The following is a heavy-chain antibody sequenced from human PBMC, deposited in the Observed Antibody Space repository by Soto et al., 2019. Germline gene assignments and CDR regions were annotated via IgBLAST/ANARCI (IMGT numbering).Heavy chain of an antibody. CDR1: GFTFSSYA. Sequence: PGGSLRPSCAASGFTFSSYAMSWVRQAPGKGLEWGSAISGSGGSTYYADSVKGRFTISRDNSKNTLYLQMNSLRAEDTAVYYCAKGLTSSGWYVGYFDYWGQGTLVSVSS. V-gene: IGHV3-23*01. CDR3: AKGLTSSGWYVGYFDY. CDR2: ISGSGGST. D-gene: IGHD6-19*01. J-gene: IGHJ4*02.